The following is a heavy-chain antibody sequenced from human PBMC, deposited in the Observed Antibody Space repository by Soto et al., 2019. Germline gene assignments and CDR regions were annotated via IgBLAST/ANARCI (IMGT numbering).Heavy chain of an antibody. V-gene: IGHV3-48*04. CDR1: GFTFSRVS. J-gene: IGHJ6*02. CDR2: ISSSGSTI. D-gene: IGHD2-21*02. Sequence: GGSLRLSCEASGFTFSRVSMNWVRQAPGKGLEWVSYISSSGSTIYYADSVKGRFTISRDNAKNSLYLQMNSLRAEDTAVYYCARADGGNSRDYYYGMDVWGQGTTVTVSS. CDR3: ARADGGNSRDYYYGMDV.